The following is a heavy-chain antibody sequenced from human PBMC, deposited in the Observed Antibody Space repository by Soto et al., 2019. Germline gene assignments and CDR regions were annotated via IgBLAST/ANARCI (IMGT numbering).Heavy chain of an antibody. CDR3: TTGSTSTKNY. Sequence: GGSRRRSCAASGFTFSNAWLSWVRQAPGKGLEWVGRIKSKTDGGTTDYTAPVKGRFTISRDDSKNTLYLQMNSLKIEDRAVYYCTTGSTSTKNYWGQGTLVTVSS. CDR1: GFTFSNAW. J-gene: IGHJ4*02. V-gene: IGHV3-15*01. D-gene: IGHD6-6*01. CDR2: IKSKTDGGTT.